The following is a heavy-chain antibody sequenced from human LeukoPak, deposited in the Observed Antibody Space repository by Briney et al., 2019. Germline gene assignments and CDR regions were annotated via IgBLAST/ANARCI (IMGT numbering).Heavy chain of an antibody. D-gene: IGHD3-22*01. CDR3: STDDSSGYRPFDS. V-gene: IGHV3-15*01. CDR1: GFTFSYAW. Sequence: PEGSLRLSCAASGFTFSYAWMSWVRQAPGKGLEWVGLIKSKIDGGTTDYAAPVKGRFTISRDDSKNTLYLQMNSLKTEDTAVYYCSTDDSSGYRPFDSGGEGTRVTVS. J-gene: IGHJ4*02. CDR2: IKSKIDGGTT.